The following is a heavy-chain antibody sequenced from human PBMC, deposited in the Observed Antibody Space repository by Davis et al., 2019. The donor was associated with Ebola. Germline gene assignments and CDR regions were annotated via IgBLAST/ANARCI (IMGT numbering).Heavy chain of an antibody. CDR1: GFPFQKVG. D-gene: IGHD1-1*01. CDR3: ARTGQETFGFDF. CDR2: IWFDGSQK. J-gene: IGHJ4*02. V-gene: IGHV3-33*03. Sequence: GESLKISCEVSGFPFQKVGMHWVRQAPGKGLEWVAVIWFDGSQKYYVDSVKGRFTVSRDNSKDTLYLDMNSLRVEDTAVYYCARTGQETFGFDFWGQGTLVTVSS.